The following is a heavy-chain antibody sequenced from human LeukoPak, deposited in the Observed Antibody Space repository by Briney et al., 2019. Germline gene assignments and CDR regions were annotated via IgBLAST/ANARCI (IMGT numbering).Heavy chain of an antibody. J-gene: IGHJ4*02. CDR2: ISSSSSYV. CDR3: ARAVPSTYYYDSSGYPDY. Sequence: GGSLRLSCAASGFTFSSYSMNWVRQAPGKGLEWVSSISSSSSYVYYADSVKGRFTISRDNAKNSLYLQMNSLRAEDTAVYYCARAVPSTYYYDSSGYPDYWGQGTLVTVSS. V-gene: IGHV3-21*01. CDR1: GFTFSSYS. D-gene: IGHD3-22*01.